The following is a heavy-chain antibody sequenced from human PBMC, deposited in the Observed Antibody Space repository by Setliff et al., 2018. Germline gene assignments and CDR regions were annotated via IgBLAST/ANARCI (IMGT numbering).Heavy chain of an antibody. J-gene: IGHJ4*02. Sequence: TLSLTCTVSGGSISSGGYYWTWIRQHPGKGLEWIGHICYSGTTYYNPSLKSRVSMSVDTSKNHFSLKLTSVTATDTAVYYCARDRFDSAIDYWGQGTLVTVSS. CDR2: ICYSGTT. V-gene: IGHV4-31*03. CDR1: GGSISSGGYY. CDR3: ARDRFDSAIDY. D-gene: IGHD3-16*01.